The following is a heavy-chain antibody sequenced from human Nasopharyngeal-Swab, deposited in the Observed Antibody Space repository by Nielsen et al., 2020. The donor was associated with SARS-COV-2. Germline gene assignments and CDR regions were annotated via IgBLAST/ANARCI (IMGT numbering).Heavy chain of an antibody. Sequence: SVKVSFQASVYTFPRYALRWLRPAPAQGPAWLGWINPNNWNPIYDPGFTGRFVFSVDTSVNTAYLQISSLKTEDTAVYYCARASGDPALLDSWGQGTLVTVSS. V-gene: IGHV7-4-1*02. CDR1: VYTFPRYA. CDR3: ARASGDPALLDS. J-gene: IGHJ4*02. D-gene: IGHD5-18*01. CDR2: INPNNWNP.